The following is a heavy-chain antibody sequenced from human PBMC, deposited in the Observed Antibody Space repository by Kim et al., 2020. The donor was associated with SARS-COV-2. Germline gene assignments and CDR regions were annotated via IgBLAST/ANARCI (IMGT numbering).Heavy chain of an antibody. J-gene: IGHJ5*02. CDR3: ARGGTKQLASLDP. Sequence: SQTLSLPCVISGDSVSSNSAAWNWIRQSPSRGLEWLGRTYYRSKWYNDYAVSVKSRITINPDTSKNQFSLQLNSVTPEDTAVYYCARGGTKQLASLDPWGQGTLVTVSS. CDR2: TYYRSKWYN. V-gene: IGHV6-1*01. CDR1: GDSVSSNSAA. D-gene: IGHD6-13*01.